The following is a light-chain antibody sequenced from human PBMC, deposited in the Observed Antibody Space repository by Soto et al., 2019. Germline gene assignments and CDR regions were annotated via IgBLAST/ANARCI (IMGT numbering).Light chain of an antibody. CDR3: ASYTSSSSYV. CDR2: QVT. J-gene: IGLJ1*01. CDR1: SSDVGAYDY. V-gene: IGLV2-8*01. Sequence: QSVLTQPPSASGSPGQSVTISCTGTSSDVGAYDYVSWFQQHPGKAPKLIIYQVTKRPSGVPDRFSGSKSGNTASLTVSGLQAEDEADYYCASYTSSSSYVFGTGTKVTVL.